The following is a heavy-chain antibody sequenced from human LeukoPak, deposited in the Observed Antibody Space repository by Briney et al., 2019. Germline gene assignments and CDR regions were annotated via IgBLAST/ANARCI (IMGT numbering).Heavy chain of an antibody. J-gene: IGHJ4*02. CDR2: IKQDGSET. Sequence: PGGSLRLSCAASGFTFINYWMGWVRQAPGEGLEWVANIKQDGSETYYVDSVKGRFTISRDNAKSSLFLHMNSLRAEDTAVYYCARWGYTNGWYYFENWGQGTLVTVSS. CDR1: GFTFINYW. V-gene: IGHV3-7*01. D-gene: IGHD6-19*01. CDR3: ARWGYTNGWYYFEN.